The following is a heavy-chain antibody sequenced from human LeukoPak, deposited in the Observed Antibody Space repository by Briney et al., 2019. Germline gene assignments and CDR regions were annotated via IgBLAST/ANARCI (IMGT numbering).Heavy chain of an antibody. CDR2: IRYDGSNK. CDR1: AFTFSSYG. J-gene: IGHJ6*03. D-gene: IGHD3-3*01. Sequence: PGGSLRLSCAASAFTFSSYGMHWVRQAPGKGLEWVAFIRYDGSNKYYADSMKGRFTISRDNSKNTLYLQMDSLRAEDTAVYYCAKELVYDFWSGYPPDYYYYYMDVWGKGTTVTVSS. CDR3: AKELVYDFWSGYPPDYYYYYMDV. V-gene: IGHV3-30*02.